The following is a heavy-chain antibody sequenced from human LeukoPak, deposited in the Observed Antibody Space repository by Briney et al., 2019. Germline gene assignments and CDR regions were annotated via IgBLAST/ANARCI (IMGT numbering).Heavy chain of an antibody. CDR2: ISAYNGNT. J-gene: IGHJ4*02. Sequence: ASVKVSCKASGYTFTSYGISWVRQAPGQGLEWMGWISAYNGNTNYAQKLRGRVTMTTDTSTSTAYMELRSLRSDDTAVYYCARDHGWRQLVHAMGDYWGQGTLVTVSS. CDR1: GYTFTSYG. CDR3: ARDHGWRQLVHAMGDY. V-gene: IGHV1-18*01. D-gene: IGHD6-6*01.